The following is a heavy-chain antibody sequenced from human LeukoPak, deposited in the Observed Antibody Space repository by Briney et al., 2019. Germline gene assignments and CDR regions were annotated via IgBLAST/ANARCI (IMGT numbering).Heavy chain of an antibody. Sequence: GGSLRLSCTATGFTFSNFGMAWVRQAPGQGLEWVSTISGSGGNMYQADSVKGRFTISRDNSRSTLYLQINSLRAEDTAVYYCAKDAGPQQLVFFDSWGQGTLVTVSS. CDR2: ISGSGGNM. D-gene: IGHD6-6*01. CDR1: GFTFSNFG. V-gene: IGHV3-23*01. CDR3: AKDAGPQQLVFFDS. J-gene: IGHJ4*02.